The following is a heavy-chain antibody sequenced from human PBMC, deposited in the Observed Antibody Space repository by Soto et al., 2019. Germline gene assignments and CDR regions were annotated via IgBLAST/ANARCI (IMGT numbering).Heavy chain of an antibody. V-gene: IGHV1-69*02. J-gene: IGHJ4*02. Sequence: VQLVQSGAEVKKPGSSVKVSCKASGGTFSSYTISWVRQAPGQGLEWMGRIIPILGIANYAQKFQGRVTITADKSTSTAYMELSSLRSEDTAVYYCARGWCSSTSCRYYFDYWGQGTLVTVSS. CDR3: ARGWCSSTSCRYYFDY. D-gene: IGHD2-2*01. CDR1: GGTFSSYT. CDR2: IIPILGIA.